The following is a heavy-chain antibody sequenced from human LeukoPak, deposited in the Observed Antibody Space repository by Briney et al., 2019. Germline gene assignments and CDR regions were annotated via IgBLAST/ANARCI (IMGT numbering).Heavy chain of an antibody. V-gene: IGHV3-15*01. J-gene: IGHJ4*02. CDR3: VTERSGSFDY. CDR1: GFTFSSYA. CDR2: FKSRSDGGTK. D-gene: IGHD1-26*01. Sequence: GGSLRLPCAASGFTFSSYAMSWVRQAPGKGLEWVGLFKSRSDGGTKDYAAAVKGRFTISRDDSQNSLYLQMNSLTSEDTAMYYCVTERSGSFDYWGQGTLVTVSS.